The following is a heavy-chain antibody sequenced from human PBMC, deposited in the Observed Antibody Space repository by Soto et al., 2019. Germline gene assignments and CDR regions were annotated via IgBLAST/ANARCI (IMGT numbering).Heavy chain of an antibody. V-gene: IGHV4-31*03. CDR2: IYYSGST. CDR3: ARASYDFWSGYYSPDYYYYGMDV. Sequence: PSETLSLTCTVSGGSISSGGYYWSWTRQHPGKGLEWIGYIYYSGSTYYNPSLKSRVTISVDTSKNQFSLKLSSVTAADTAVYYCARASYDFWSGYYSPDYYYYGMDVWGQGTTVTVSS. CDR1: GGSISSGGYY. D-gene: IGHD3-3*01. J-gene: IGHJ6*02.